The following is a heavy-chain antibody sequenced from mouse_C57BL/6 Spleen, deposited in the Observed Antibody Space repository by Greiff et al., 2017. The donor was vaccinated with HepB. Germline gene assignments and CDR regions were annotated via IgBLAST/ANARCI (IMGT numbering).Heavy chain of an antibody. Sequence: VQLKESGPELVKPGASVKIPCKASGYTFTDYNMDWVKQSHGKSLEWIGDINPNNGGTIYNQKFKGKATLTVDKSSSTAYMELSSLTSEDTAVYYCARKFLGRGAMDYWGQGTSVTVSS. V-gene: IGHV1-18*01. CDR3: ARKFLGRGAMDY. CDR2: INPNNGGT. CDR1: GYTFTDYN. J-gene: IGHJ4*01. D-gene: IGHD4-1*01.